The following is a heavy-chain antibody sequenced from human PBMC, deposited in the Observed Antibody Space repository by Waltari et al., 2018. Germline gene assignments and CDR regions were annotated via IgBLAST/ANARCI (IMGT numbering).Heavy chain of an antibody. J-gene: IGHJ4*02. CDR2: IYTMGST. Sequence: QVQLQESGPGLVKPSETLSLTCTVSGGSISSYYWSWIRQPAGKGLEWIGRIYTMGSTNYNPSLKSRVTMSVDTSKNQFSLKLSSVTAADTAVYYCAGDHLPNFWSGYYTYWGQGTLVTVSS. D-gene: IGHD3-3*01. CDR3: AGDHLPNFWSGYYTY. CDR1: GGSISSYY. V-gene: IGHV4-4*07.